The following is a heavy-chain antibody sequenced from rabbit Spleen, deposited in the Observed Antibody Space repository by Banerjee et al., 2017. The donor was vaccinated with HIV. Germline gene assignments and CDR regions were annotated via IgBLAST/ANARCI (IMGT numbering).Heavy chain of an antibody. CDR2: IYNGDDTT. J-gene: IGHJ4*01. CDR1: GFDFSSDA. V-gene: IGHV1S47*01. Sequence: QEQLEESGGDLVKPEGSLTLTCKASGFDFSSDAMCWVCQAPGKGPEWIACIYNGDDTTYYASWVHGRFTISKASSTTVTLQMTSLTAADTATYFCARDLAAWNSGSYAFNLWGPGT. CDR3: ARDLAAWNSGSYAFNL. D-gene: IGHD1-1*01.